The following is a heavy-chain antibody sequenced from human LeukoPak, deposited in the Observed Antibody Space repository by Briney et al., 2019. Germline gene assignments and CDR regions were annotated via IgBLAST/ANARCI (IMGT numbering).Heavy chain of an antibody. V-gene: IGHV1-2*02. D-gene: IGHD4-11*01. CDR1: GYTFTDYN. Sequence: ASVKVSCKASGYTFTDYNIHWVRQAPGQGLEWMGWINPKSGGTNYAQKFQGRVTMTRDTSINTAYMELSSLKSADTAVYFCARDRFGGTTVHWGQGTLVTVSS. CDR2: INPKSGGT. J-gene: IGHJ4*02. CDR3: ARDRFGGTTVH.